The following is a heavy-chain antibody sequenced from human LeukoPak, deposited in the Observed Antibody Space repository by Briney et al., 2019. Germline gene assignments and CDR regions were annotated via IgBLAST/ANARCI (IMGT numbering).Heavy chain of an antibody. J-gene: IGHJ6*03. Sequence: SVKVSCKASGGTFSSYAISWVRQAPGQGLEWMGIIIPIGGTTNYAQRFQGRVTITRDMSTSTVYMELSSLRSEDTAVYYCASSSSYYYMDLWCKGTTVTVSS. CDR2: IIPIGGTT. CDR3: ASSSSYYYMDL. V-gene: IGHV1-69*04. D-gene: IGHD6-13*01. CDR1: GGTFSSYA.